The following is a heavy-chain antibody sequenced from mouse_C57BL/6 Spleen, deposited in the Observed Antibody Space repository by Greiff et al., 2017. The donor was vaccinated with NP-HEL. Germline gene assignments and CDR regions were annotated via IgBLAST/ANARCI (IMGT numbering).Heavy chain of an antibody. J-gene: IGHJ1*03. V-gene: IGHV1-61*01. Sequence: QVQLQQPGAELVRPGSSVKLSCKASGYTFTSYWMDWVKQRPGQGLEWIGNIYPSDSETHYNQKFKDKATLTVDKSSSTAYMQLSSLTSEDSAVYYCARPFYYYGSSYGYFDVWGTGTTVTVSS. CDR3: ARPFYYYGSSYGYFDV. CDR2: IYPSDSET. CDR1: GYTFTSYW. D-gene: IGHD1-1*01.